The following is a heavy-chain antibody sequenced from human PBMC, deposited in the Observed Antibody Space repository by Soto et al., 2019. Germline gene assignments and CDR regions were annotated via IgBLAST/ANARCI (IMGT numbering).Heavy chain of an antibody. D-gene: IGHD3-10*01. CDR3: ASGDYYGSGSNYYYYGMDV. Sequence: GASVKVSCKASGYTFTSYDINWVRQATGQGLEWMGWMNPNSGNTGYAQKFQGRVTITRNTSISTAYMELSSLRSEDTAVYYCASGDYYGSGSNYYYYGMDVWGQGTTVTVSS. CDR1: GYTFTSYD. V-gene: IGHV1-8*01. CDR2: MNPNSGNT. J-gene: IGHJ6*02.